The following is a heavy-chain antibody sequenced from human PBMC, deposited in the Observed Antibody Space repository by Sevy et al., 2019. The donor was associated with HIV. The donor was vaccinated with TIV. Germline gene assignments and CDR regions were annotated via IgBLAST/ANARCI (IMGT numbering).Heavy chain of an antibody. CDR3: ARYNFWSGHYDYFDY. CDR1: GGSISSHY. V-gene: IGHV4-4*07. Sequence: SETLSLTCSVSGGSISSHYWSWIRQPAGEGLEWIGRIDTSGGTNYNPSLKTRVTMSIDTSQNQFSLRLRSVTAADTAVYYCARYNFWSGHYDYFDYWGPGALVTVSS. J-gene: IGHJ4*02. D-gene: IGHD3-3*01. CDR2: IDTSGGT.